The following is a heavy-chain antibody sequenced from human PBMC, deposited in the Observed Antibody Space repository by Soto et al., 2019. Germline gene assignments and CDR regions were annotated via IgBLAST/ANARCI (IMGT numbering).Heavy chain of an antibody. D-gene: IGHD2-21*01. Sequence: PSQTMSSSCTVCGVSINNSQYISAWIRQPHGKGLQFIASVYHNGGAHYNSSLKSRVTISVDTANNQVSLRMRSLTAADTAFYYCGRVVEGAARHTDADSWGQGSLVTVSS. CDR2: VYHNGGA. V-gene: IGHV4-39*01. CDR1: GVSINNSQYI. CDR3: GRVVEGAARHTDADS. J-gene: IGHJ4*02.